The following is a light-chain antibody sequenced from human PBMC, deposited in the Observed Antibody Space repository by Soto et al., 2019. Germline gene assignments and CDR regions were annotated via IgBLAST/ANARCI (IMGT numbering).Light chain of an antibody. J-gene: IGLJ2*01. CDR3: GADHGSGSNFPL. V-gene: IGLV9-49*01. CDR1: SGYSNYK. Sequence: QSVLTQPPSASASLGASVTLTCTLSSGYSNYKVDWYQQRPGKGPRFVMRVGTGGIVGSKGDGIPDRFSVLGSGLNRNLTIKNIQEEDESDYHCGADHGSGSNFPLFGGGTKLTVL. CDR2: VGTGGIVG.